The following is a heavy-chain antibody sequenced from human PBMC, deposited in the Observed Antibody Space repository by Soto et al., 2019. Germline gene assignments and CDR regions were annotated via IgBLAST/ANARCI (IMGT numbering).Heavy chain of an antibody. CDR2: IYDSGST. V-gene: IGHV4-30-2*01. CDR1: GDSISRGGYS. Sequence: SATRAITCAVSGDSISRGGYSWTWIRQPAGKALEWIGNIYDSGSTSYNPSLKSRVTISVDTSKNQFSLRLTSVTAADTAVHFCARGSSSYYDYGMDVWGQGTTVTVSS. J-gene: IGHJ6*02. D-gene: IGHD6-6*01. CDR3: ARGSSSYYDYGMDV.